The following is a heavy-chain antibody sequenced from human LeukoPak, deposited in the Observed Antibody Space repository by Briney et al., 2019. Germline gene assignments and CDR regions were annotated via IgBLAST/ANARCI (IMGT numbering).Heavy chain of an antibody. CDR3: ARAARYYDSSGYYYVT. CDR1: GFTVSSNY. CDR2: IYSGGST. Sequence: PGGSLRLSCAASGFTVSSNYMSWVRPAPGKGLEWVSVIYSGGSTYYADSVKGRFTISRDNSKNTLYLQMNSLRAEDTAVYYCARAARYYDSSGYYYVTWGQGTLVTVSS. V-gene: IGHV3-53*01. D-gene: IGHD3-22*01. J-gene: IGHJ5*02.